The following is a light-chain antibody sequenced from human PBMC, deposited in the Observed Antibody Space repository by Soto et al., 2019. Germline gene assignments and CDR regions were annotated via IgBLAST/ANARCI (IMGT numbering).Light chain of an antibody. CDR3: LQYGGLPLT. CDR2: VAS. V-gene: IGKV3-20*01. J-gene: IGKJ4*01. Sequence: EIVLTQSPGTLSLSPGERATLSCRASQSVTNNYLAWYQQKRGQAPRLVISVASNRATGISDRFSGSGSGTDFILTISRLEPEDSAVYYCLQYGGLPLTFGGGTKVEI. CDR1: QSVTNNY.